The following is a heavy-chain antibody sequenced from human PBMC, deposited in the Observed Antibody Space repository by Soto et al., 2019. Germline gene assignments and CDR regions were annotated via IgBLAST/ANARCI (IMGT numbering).Heavy chain of an antibody. V-gene: IGHV3-23*01. J-gene: IGHJ6*02. D-gene: IGHD3-3*01. CDR1: GFTFSSYA. Sequence: PGGSLRLSCAASGFTFSSYAMSWVRQAPGKGLEWVSAISGSGGSTYYADSVKGRFTISRDSSKNTLYLQMNSLRAEDTAVYYCAKAFFGVVTYYGMDVWGQGTTVTVSS. CDR3: AKAFFGVVTYYGMDV. CDR2: ISGSGGST.